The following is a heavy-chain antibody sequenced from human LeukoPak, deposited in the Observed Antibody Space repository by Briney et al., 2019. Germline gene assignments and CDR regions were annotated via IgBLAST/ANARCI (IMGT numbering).Heavy chain of an antibody. CDR3: ARDSLYDYVWGSYGPDAFDI. V-gene: IGHV3-11*01. Sequence: GGSLRLSCAAPGFTFSDYYMSWIRQAPGKGLEWVSYISSSGSTIYYADSVKGRFTISRDNAKNSLYLQMNSLRAEDTAVYYCARDSLYDYVWGSYGPDAFDIWGQGTMVTVSS. J-gene: IGHJ3*02. CDR2: ISSSGSTI. CDR1: GFTFSDYY. D-gene: IGHD3-16*01.